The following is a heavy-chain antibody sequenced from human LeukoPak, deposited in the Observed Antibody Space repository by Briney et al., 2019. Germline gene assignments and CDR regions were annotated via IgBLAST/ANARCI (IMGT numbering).Heavy chain of an antibody. CDR2: INHSGST. J-gene: IGHJ4*02. D-gene: IGHD4-23*01. CDR3: ASSYGGNSGY. Sequence: KPSETLSLTCAVYGGSFSGYYWSWIRQPPGKGLEWIGEINHSGSTNYNPSLKSRVTISVDTSKNQFSLKLSSVTAADTAVYYCASSYGGNSGYWGQGTLVTVSS. V-gene: IGHV4-34*01. CDR1: GGSFSGYY.